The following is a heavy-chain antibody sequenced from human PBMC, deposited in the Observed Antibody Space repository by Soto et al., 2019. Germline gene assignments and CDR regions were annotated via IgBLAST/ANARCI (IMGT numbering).Heavy chain of an antibody. J-gene: IGHJ4*02. Sequence: ASVKVSCKASGYTFTSYYMHWVRQAPGQGLEWMGIINPSGGSTSYAQKFQGRVTMTRDTSTSTVYMELSSSVTAADTAVYYCARTSRFDSWGQGTLVTSPQ. CDR2: INPSGGST. CDR1: GYTFTSYY. D-gene: IGHD6-6*01. CDR3: ARTSRFDS. V-gene: IGHV1-46*01.